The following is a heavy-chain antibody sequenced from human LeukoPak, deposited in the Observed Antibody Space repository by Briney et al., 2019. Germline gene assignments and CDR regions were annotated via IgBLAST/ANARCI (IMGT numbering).Heavy chain of an antibody. CDR2: INPNSGGT. D-gene: IGHD3-10*01. CDR3: ARDGEGLGEYWNFDL. J-gene: IGHJ2*01. Sequence: ASVKVSCKASGYTFTGYYMHWVRQAPGQGLEWMGWINPNSGGTNYAQKFQGRVTMTRDTSISTAYMELSRLRSDDTAVYYCARDGEGLGEYWNFDLWGRGTLVTVSS. CDR1: GYTFTGYY. V-gene: IGHV1-2*02.